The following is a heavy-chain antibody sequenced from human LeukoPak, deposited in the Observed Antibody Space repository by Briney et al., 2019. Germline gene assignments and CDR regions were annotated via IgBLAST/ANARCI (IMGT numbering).Heavy chain of an antibody. CDR3: ARDEVYSSSFDY. CDR1: GGSISSHY. D-gene: IGHD6-13*01. Sequence: SETLSLTCTVSGGSISSHYWSWIRQPPGKGLEWIGYIYYSGSTNSNPSLKSRVTISVDTSKNQFSLKLDSVTAADTAVYYCARDEVYSSSFDYWGQGTLVTVSS. CDR2: IYYSGST. J-gene: IGHJ4*02. V-gene: IGHV4-59*11.